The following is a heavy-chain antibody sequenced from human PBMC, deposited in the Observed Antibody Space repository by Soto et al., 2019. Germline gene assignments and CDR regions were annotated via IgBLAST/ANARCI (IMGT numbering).Heavy chain of an antibody. V-gene: IGHV4-38-2*01. D-gene: IGHD3-22*01. CDR2: IYHSGST. CDR1: GYSISSGYY. Sequence: SETLSLTCAVSGYSISSGYYWGWIRQPTGKGLEWIGSIYHSGSTYYNPSLKSRVTISVDTSKNQFSLKLSSVTAADTAVYYCARANTYYYNSSFDIWGQGTMVTVSS. CDR3: ARANTYYYNSSFDI. J-gene: IGHJ3*02.